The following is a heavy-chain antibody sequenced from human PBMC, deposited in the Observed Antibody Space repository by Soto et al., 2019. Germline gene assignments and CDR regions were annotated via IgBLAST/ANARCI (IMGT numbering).Heavy chain of an antibody. J-gene: IGHJ6*03. CDR3: VRATAARQRDYSYHYYLHI. CDR1: GYTFINYY. D-gene: IGHD6-6*01. V-gene: IGHV1-46*03. Sequence: QVQLVQSGAEVKKPGASVKVSCKASGYTFINYYIHWVRQAPGQGLGWMGVINPNGGSTVYAQKCQGRVTLTREPATSTVYVELSSRRSDDTAVYFCVRATAARQRDYSYHYYLHIWGKGTTVTVSS. CDR2: INPNGGST.